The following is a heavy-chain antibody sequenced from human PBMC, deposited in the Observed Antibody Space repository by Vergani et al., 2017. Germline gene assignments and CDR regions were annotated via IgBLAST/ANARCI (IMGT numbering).Heavy chain of an antibody. CDR1: GFSFSNAW. D-gene: IGHD4-17*01. V-gene: IGHV3-15*01. CDR3: ARGASGDYVSSFDY. Sequence: EVQLVESGGGLVKPGGSLRLSCAASGFSFSNAWMPWVRQGPGKGLEWVGRIKSQIDGGTTDYAAPVKGRFTISRDDSTNMLYLQMNSMRAEDTAVYYCARGASGDYVSSFDYWGQGTLVTVSS. J-gene: IGHJ4*02. CDR2: IKSQIDGGTT.